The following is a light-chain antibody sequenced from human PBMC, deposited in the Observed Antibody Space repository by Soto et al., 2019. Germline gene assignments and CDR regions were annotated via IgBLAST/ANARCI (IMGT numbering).Light chain of an antibody. CDR3: SSYTSSSTAFV. J-gene: IGLJ1*01. V-gene: IGLV2-14*01. CDR2: EVS. CDR1: SSDVGGHNY. Sequence: QSALTQPASVSGSPGQSITISCTGTSSDVGGHNYVSWYQQHPGKAPKLMIYEVSNRPSGVSNRFSGSKSGNTASLTISGLQAEDEADYYCSSYTSSSTAFVFGTGIKLTVL.